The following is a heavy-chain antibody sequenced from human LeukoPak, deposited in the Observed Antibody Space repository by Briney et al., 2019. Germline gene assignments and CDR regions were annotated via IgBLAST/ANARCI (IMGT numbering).Heavy chain of an antibody. CDR1: GGSISSSSYY. Sequence: SETLSLTCTVSGGSISSSSYYWGWIRQPPGKGLEWIGSIYYSGSTYYNPSLKSRVTISVDTSKNQFSLKLSSVTAADTAVYYCASLYYYGSHAFDIWGQGTMVTVSS. D-gene: IGHD3-10*01. CDR3: ASLYYYGSHAFDI. V-gene: IGHV4-39*01. J-gene: IGHJ3*02. CDR2: IYYSGST.